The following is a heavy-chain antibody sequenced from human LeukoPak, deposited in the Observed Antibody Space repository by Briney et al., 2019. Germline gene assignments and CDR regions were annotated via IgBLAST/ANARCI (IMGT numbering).Heavy chain of an antibody. J-gene: IGHJ3*02. Sequence: GGSLRLSCATSGFIFDDHGMHWVRQAPGKGLEWVSGISWSSGIIGYADSVKGRFTVSRDNAKNSLDLQMESLRAEDTAVYYCAKDTGSPADAITMEDNAFDIWGQGTMVTVSS. CDR3: AKDTGSPADAITMEDNAFDI. CDR2: ISWSSGII. V-gene: IGHV3-9*01. D-gene: IGHD3-3*01. CDR1: GFIFDDHG.